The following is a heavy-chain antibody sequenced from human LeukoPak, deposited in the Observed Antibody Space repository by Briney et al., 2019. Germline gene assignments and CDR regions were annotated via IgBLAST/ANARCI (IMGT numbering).Heavy chain of an antibody. D-gene: IGHD4-17*01. V-gene: IGHV4-39*07. CDR2: IYTSGST. CDR3: ARGGQEIYGDYVHDY. CDR1: GGSISTSSYY. J-gene: IGHJ4*02. Sequence: SETLSLTCTVSGGSISTSSYYWGWVRQPPGKGLEWIGRIYTSGSTNYNPSLKSRVTMSVDTSKNQFSLKLSSVTAADTAVYYCARGGQEIYGDYVHDYWGQGTLVTVSS.